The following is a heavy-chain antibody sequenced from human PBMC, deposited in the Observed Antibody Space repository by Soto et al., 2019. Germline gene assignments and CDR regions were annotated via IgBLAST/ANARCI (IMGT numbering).Heavy chain of an antibody. CDR3: ARQGSWPYYYYGLDV. Sequence: QVQLVQSGPEVRKPGASVKVSCEASGYTFTTSGISWVRQVPGQGLEWMGWISTYNGDTNSAQIFQGRVLMTADTSTGTAYMELMSLKSDDTAVYYCARQGSWPYYYYGLDVWGQGTTVTVSS. D-gene: IGHD1-26*01. J-gene: IGHJ6*02. CDR2: ISTYNGDT. V-gene: IGHV1-18*01. CDR1: GYTFTTSG.